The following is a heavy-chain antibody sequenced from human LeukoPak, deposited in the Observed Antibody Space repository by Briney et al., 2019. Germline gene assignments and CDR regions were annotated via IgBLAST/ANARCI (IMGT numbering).Heavy chain of an antibody. J-gene: IGHJ4*02. CDR3: ARAADILTGYFPGY. D-gene: IGHD3-9*01. CDR1: GGTFSSYA. Sequence: ASVKVSCKASGGTFSSYAISWVRQAPGQGLEWMGRIIPILGIANYAQKFQGRVTITANKSTSTAYMELSSLRSEDTAVYYCARAADILTGYFPGYWGQGTLVTVSS. CDR2: IIPILGIA. V-gene: IGHV1-69*04.